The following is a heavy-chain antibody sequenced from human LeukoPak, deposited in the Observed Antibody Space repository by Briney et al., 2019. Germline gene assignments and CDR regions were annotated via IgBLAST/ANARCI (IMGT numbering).Heavy chain of an antibody. CDR1: GGSISSYY. CDR3: ARELSGPHAFDI. Sequence: SGTLSLTCTVSGGSISSYYWSWIRQPPGKGLEWIGYIYYSGSTNYNPSLKSRVTISVDTSKNQFSLKLSSVTAADTAVYYCARELSGPHAFDIWGQGTMVTVSS. CDR2: IYYSGST. V-gene: IGHV4-59*01. J-gene: IGHJ3*02. D-gene: IGHD3-3*01.